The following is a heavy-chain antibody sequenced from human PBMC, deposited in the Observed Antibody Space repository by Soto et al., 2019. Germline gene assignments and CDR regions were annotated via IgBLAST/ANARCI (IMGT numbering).Heavy chain of an antibody. CDR2: IYYSGNT. J-gene: IGHJ5*02. D-gene: IGHD5-12*01. CDR3: ARSAGTRWPRVWFDP. V-gene: IGHV4-39*01. CDR1: GDSISSSSYY. Sequence: QLQLQESGPGLVKPSETLSLTCTVSGDSISSSSYYWAWIRQPPGKGLEWIGSIYYSGNTYYNPSLESRVTMSVDTSKNQFSLKVNSVTAADTAVYYCARSAGTRWPRVWFDPWGQGTLVTVSS.